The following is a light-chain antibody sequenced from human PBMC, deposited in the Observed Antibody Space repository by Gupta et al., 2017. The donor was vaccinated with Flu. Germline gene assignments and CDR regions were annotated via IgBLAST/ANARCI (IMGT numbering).Light chain of an antibody. CDR3: ATWDDSLSGPVV. CDR1: TSNIGTND. J-gene: IGLJ2*01. V-gene: IGLV1-47*01. Sequence: QSVLTQSPSATETPGQRVIISCSGSTSNIGTNDVYWYQQLPGTAPKLLIYQNNKRPSRVPDRFAGSKSSTSASLAISGLRSEDEADYICATWDDSLSGPVVFGGGTKLTVL. CDR2: QNN.